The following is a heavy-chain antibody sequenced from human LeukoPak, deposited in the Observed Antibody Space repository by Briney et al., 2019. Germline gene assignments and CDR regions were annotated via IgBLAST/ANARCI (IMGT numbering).Heavy chain of an antibody. D-gene: IGHD1-26*01. Sequence: SETLSLTCTVSGGAISSSTYQYRGWIRQPPGKGLEWIGYIYYSGSTNYNPSLKSRVTISVDTSKNQFSLKLSSVTAADTAVYYCASSGSYSYPHYWGQGTLVTVSS. CDR3: ASSGSYSYPHY. J-gene: IGHJ4*02. CDR1: GGAISSSTYQY. V-gene: IGHV4-61*05. CDR2: IYYSGST.